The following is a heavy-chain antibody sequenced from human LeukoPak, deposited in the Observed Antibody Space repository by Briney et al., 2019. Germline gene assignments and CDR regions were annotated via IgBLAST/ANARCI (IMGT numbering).Heavy chain of an antibody. V-gene: IGHV4-34*01. CDR2: INHSGST. CDR1: GGSFSGYY. CDR3: ARGSVAGRH. J-gene: IGHJ4*02. Sequence: ASETLSLTCAVYGGSFSGYYWSWIRQPPGKGLEWIGEINHSGSTNYNPSLKSRVTISVDTSKNQFSLKLSSVTAADTAVYYCARGSVAGRHWGQGTLVTVSS. D-gene: IGHD6-19*01.